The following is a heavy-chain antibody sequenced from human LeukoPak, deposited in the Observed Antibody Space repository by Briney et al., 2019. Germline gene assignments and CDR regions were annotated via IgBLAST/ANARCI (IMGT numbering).Heavy chain of an antibody. CDR2: NSAYNGNT. Sequence: ASVKVSCKASGYTFTSYGISWVRQAPGQGLEWMGWNSAYNGNTNYAQKLQGRVTMTTDTSTSTAYMELRSLRSDDTAVYYCARELHEYYYGSGSGYWGQGTLVTVSS. CDR1: GYTFTSYG. D-gene: IGHD3-10*01. CDR3: ARELHEYYYGSGSGY. J-gene: IGHJ4*02. V-gene: IGHV1-18*01.